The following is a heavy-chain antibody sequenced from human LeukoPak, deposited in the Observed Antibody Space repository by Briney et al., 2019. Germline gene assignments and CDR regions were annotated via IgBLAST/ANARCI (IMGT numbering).Heavy chain of an antibody. D-gene: IGHD6-19*01. CDR2: IYYSEST. J-gene: IGHJ3*02. CDR3: ASRYSSGRLTFNI. CDR1: GGSLSSGDYY. Sequence: SETLSLTCTVSGGSLSSGDYYWSWIRQPPGKGLEWVGYIYYSESTYYNPSLKRRVTISVDTSKNQFSLKLSSVTAADTAVYYCASRYSSGRLTFNIWGQGTMVTVSS. V-gene: IGHV4-30-4*01.